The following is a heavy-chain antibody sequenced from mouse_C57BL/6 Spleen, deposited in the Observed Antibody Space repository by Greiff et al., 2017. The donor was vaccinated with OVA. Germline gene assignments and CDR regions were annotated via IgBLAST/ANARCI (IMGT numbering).Heavy chain of an antibody. CDR1: GYTFTSYN. CDR2: IYPGNGDT. V-gene: IGHV1-12*01. Sequence: SGAELVRPGASVKMSCKASGYTFTSYNMHWVKQTPRQGLEWIGAIYPGNGDTSYNQKFKGKATLTVDKSSSTAYMQLSSLTSEDSAVYYCARNPLNWAWFAYWGQGTLVTVSA. CDR3: ARNPLNWAWFAY. J-gene: IGHJ3*01. D-gene: IGHD4-1*02.